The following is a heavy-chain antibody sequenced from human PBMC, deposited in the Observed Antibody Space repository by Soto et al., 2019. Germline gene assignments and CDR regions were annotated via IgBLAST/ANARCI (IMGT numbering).Heavy chain of an antibody. Sequence: PSETLSLTCIVSGGSISSSSYYWGWIRQPPGKGLEWIGTIYYSGSTYYNPSLKSRVTISVDTSKNQFSLKLSSVTAADTAVYYCARRGSSRKCYSSYYTHV. D-gene: IGHD2-15*01. V-gene: IGHV4-39*01. CDR1: GGSISSSSYY. CDR2: IYYSGST. J-gene: IGHJ6*03. CDR3: ARRGSSRKCYSSYYTHV.